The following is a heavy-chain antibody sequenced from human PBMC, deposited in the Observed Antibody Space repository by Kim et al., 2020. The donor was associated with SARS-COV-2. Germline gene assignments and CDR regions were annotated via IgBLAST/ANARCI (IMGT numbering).Heavy chain of an antibody. J-gene: IGHJ4*02. CDR1: GFTFDHYA. D-gene: IGHD6-13*01. Sequence: GGSLRLSCAASGFTFDHYAMYWVRQAPGKGLEWVSLITGDGGITKYADSVKGRFTTSRDNSQNSLFLQMNSLRHEDTAFYFCAKDIFAAAGGFGDYWGQGTLVTVSS. CDR2: ITGDGGIT. CDR3: AKDIFAAAGGFGDY. V-gene: IGHV3-43*02.